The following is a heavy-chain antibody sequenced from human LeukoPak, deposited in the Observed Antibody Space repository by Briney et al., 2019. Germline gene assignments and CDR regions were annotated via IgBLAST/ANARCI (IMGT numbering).Heavy chain of an antibody. D-gene: IGHD3-10*01. V-gene: IGHV4-34*01. CDR1: GGSFSGYY. CDR2: INHSGST. Sequence: PSETLSLTCAVYGGSFSGYYWSWIRQPPGKGLEWIGEINHSGSTNYNPSLKSRVTISVDTSKNQFSLKLSSVTAADTAVYYCARGPMTTGGYSYYGMDVWGQGTTVTVSS. CDR3: ARGPMTTGGYSYYGMDV. J-gene: IGHJ6*02.